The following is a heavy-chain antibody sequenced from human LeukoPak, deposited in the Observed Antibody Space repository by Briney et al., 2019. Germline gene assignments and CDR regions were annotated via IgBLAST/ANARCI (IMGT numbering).Heavy chain of an antibody. Sequence: PGGSLRLSCAASGFTFSSYEMNWVRQAPGKRLEWVSYISSSGSTIYYADSVKGRFTISRDNAKNSLYLQMNSLRAEDTAVYYCARDRGATYAWDYWGQGTLVTVSS. V-gene: IGHV3-48*03. CDR2: ISSSGSTI. D-gene: IGHD1-26*01. CDR1: GFTFSSYE. CDR3: ARDRGATYAWDY. J-gene: IGHJ4*02.